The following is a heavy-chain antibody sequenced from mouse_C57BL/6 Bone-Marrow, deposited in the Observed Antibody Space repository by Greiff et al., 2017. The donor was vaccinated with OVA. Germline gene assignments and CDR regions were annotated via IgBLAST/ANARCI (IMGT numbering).Heavy chain of an antibody. CDR2: IDPEDGET. D-gene: IGHD2-2*01. J-gene: IGHJ3*01. V-gene: IGHV14-2*01. Sequence: EVQRVESGAELVKPGASVKLSCTASGFNIKDYYMHWVKQRTEQGLEWIGRIDPEDGETKYAPKFQGKATITADTSSNTAYLQLSSLTSEDTAVYYCATLLWLSWFAYWGQGTLVTVSA. CDR3: ATLLWLSWFAY. CDR1: GFNIKDYY.